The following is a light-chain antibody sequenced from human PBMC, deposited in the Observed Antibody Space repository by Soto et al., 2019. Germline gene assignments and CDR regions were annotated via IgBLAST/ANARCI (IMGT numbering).Light chain of an antibody. CDR1: VSDVGSFGP. CDR3: CSYVGARTYV. J-gene: IGLJ1*01. Sequence: QSALTQPASVSGSPGQSITISCTGSVSDVGSFGPVSWYQQHPGQVPKLIIYEGNRRPSGVSSRFSGSKSGNTASLTIPGLQAEDEADYYCCSYVGARTYVFGTGTKVTVL. V-gene: IGLV2-23*01. CDR2: EGN.